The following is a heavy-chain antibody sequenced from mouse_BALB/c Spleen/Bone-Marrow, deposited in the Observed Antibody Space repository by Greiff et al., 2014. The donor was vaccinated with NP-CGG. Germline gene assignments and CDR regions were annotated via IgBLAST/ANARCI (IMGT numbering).Heavy chain of an antibody. CDR1: GYAFSSYW. Sequence: VQLQQSGAELVRPGSSVKISCKASGYAFSSYWMNWVKQRPGQGLEWIGQIYPGDGDTNYNGKFKGKATLTADKSSSTAYIQLSSLTSEDSAVYFCARMRDYSYYFDYWGQGTTLTVSS. D-gene: IGHD1-1*01. CDR3: ARMRDYSYYFDY. J-gene: IGHJ2*01. CDR2: IYPGDGDT. V-gene: IGHV1-80*01.